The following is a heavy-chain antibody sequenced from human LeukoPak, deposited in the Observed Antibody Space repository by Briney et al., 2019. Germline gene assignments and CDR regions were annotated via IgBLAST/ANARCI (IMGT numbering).Heavy chain of an antibody. J-gene: IGHJ4*02. V-gene: IGHV3-74*01. CDR3: ARASATADGWGYFEY. CDR2: ISDGGSTT. CDR1: GFTFSSYW. D-gene: IGHD2-2*01. Sequence: GGSLRLSCAASGFTFSSYWMHWVRQAPGKGLVWVSRISDGGSTTTYADSVKGRFTISRDNAKNTLYLQMNSLRVEDTAVYYCARASATADGWGYFEYWGQGNLVTVSS.